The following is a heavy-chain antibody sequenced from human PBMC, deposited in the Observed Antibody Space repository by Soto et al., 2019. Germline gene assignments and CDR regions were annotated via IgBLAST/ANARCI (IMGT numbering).Heavy chain of an antibody. V-gene: IGHV4-59*01. Sequence: PSETLSLTCTVSGGSISSYYWSWIRQPPGKGLEWIGYSIYIGGPIYNPSLKSRVTISIDTSKNQFSLKLSSVTAADTAVYYCTRVVGSSGWSDYWGQGTMVTVYS. CDR1: GGSISSYY. D-gene: IGHD6-6*01. CDR3: TRVVGSSGWSDY. CDR2: SIYIGGP. J-gene: IGHJ4*02.